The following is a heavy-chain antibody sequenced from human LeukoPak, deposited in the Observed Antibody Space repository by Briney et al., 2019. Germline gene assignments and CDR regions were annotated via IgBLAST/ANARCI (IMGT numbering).Heavy chain of an antibody. CDR1: GYTFTSYA. Sequence: ASVKVSCKASGYTFTSYAISWVRQAPGQGLEWMGWINPNSGGTNYAQKFQGRVTMTRDTSISTAYMELSRLRSDDTAVYYCARGSTIFRVVNYMDVWGKGTTVTVSS. CDR3: ARGSTIFRVVNYMDV. CDR2: INPNSGGT. J-gene: IGHJ6*03. V-gene: IGHV1-2*02. D-gene: IGHD3-3*01.